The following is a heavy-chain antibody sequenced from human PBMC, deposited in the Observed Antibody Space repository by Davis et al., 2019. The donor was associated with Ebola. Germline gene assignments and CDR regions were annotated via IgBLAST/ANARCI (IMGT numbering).Heavy chain of an antibody. D-gene: IGHD3-10*01. J-gene: IGHJ6*02. V-gene: IGHV4-59*01. CDR1: GGSINSYY. CDR2: IYYSGST. CDR3: ARALLWTNYYGMDV. Sequence: GSLRLSCTVSGGSINSYYWSWIRQPPGKGLEWIGYIYYSGSTNYNPSLKSRVTISVDTSKNQFSLKLSSVTAADTAVYYCARALLWTNYYGMDVWGQGTTVTVSS.